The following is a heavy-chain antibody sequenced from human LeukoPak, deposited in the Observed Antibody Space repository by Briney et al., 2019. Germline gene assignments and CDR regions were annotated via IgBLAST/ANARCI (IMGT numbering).Heavy chain of an antibody. D-gene: IGHD2-2*01. CDR1: GGSISSGSYY. V-gene: IGHV4-61*02. Sequence: PSQTLSLTCTVSGGSISSGSYYWSWIRQPAGKGLEWIERIYTSGSTNYNPSLKSRVTISVDTSKNQFSLKLSSVTAADTAVYYCARACSSTSCQGGIDYWGQGTLVTVSS. CDR2: IYTSGST. J-gene: IGHJ4*02. CDR3: ARACSSTSCQGGIDY.